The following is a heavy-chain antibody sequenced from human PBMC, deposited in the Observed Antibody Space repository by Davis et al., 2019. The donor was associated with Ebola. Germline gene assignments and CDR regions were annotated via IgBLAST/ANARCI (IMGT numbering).Heavy chain of an antibody. CDR3: ARDSFQSHSNYGRPDY. J-gene: IGHJ4*02. Sequence: GESLKISCAASGFTFSSYGMHWVRQAPGKGLEWVAVISYDGSNKYYGDSVRGRFAISRDNSKKTLFLQMDSLTAEDTAVYYCARDSFQSHSNYGRPDYWGQGTLVTVSS. D-gene: IGHD4-11*01. CDR2: ISYDGSNK. CDR1: GFTFSSYG. V-gene: IGHV3-30*03.